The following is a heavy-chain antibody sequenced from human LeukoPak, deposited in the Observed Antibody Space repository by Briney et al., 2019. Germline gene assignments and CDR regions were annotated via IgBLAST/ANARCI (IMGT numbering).Heavy chain of an antibody. CDR2: IDHSGST. J-gene: IGHJ4*02. D-gene: IGHD6-19*01. CDR3: ARDSALAQAVMFDY. Sequence: SETLSLTCTVSGYSISSGYYWGWIRQPPGKGLEWTGSIDHSGSTYYNPSLKSRITISLDTSKNQSSLNLSSVTAADTAVYYCARDSALAQAVMFDYWGQGTLVTVSS. V-gene: IGHV4-38-2*02. CDR1: GYSISSGYY.